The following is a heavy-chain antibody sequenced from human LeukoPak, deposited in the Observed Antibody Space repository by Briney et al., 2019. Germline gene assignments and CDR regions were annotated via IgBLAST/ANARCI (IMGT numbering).Heavy chain of an antibody. J-gene: IGHJ4*02. Sequence: PGGSLRLSCAASGFTFDDYGMSWVRQAPGKGLEWVSGINWNGGSTGYADSVKGRFTISRDNAKNSLYLQMNSLRAEDTALYYCAREVISVGARQPFDYWGQGTLVTVSS. CDR3: AREVISVGARQPFDY. CDR1: GFTFDDYG. V-gene: IGHV3-20*04. CDR2: INWNGGST. D-gene: IGHD1-26*01.